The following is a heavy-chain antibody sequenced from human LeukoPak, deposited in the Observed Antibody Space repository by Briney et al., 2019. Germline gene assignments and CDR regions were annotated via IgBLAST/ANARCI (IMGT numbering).Heavy chain of an antibody. V-gene: IGHV1-24*01. Sequence: ASVKVSCKVSGYTLTELSMHWVRRAPGKGLEWMGGFDPEDGETIYAQKFQGRVTMTEDTSTDTAYMELSSLGSEDTAVYYCATELWRAVIRPLKGSRYWGQGTLVTVSS. D-gene: IGHD2-21*01. CDR2: FDPEDGET. J-gene: IGHJ4*02. CDR1: GYTLTELS. CDR3: ATELWRAVIRPLKGSRY.